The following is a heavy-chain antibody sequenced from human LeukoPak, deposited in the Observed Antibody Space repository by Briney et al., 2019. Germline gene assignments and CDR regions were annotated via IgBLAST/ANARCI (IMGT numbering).Heavy chain of an antibody. V-gene: IGHV1-46*01. J-gene: IGHJ4*02. Sequence: GASAKVSCKVSGYTLTELSIHWVRQAPGQGLEWMGMIYPRDGSTSYAQKFQGRVTVTRDTSTSTVHMELSGLRSEDTAVYYCARDQEGFDYWGQGTLVTVSS. CDR3: ARDQEGFDY. CDR2: IYPRDGST. CDR1: GYTLTELS.